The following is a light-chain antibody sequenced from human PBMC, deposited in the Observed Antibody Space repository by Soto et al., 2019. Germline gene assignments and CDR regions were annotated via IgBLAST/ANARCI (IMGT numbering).Light chain of an antibody. Sequence: EIVMTQSPATLSVSPGERATLSCRASQSVSSPLAWYQQKPGQAPRLLIHGATTRATGIPARFSGSGSGTEFTLTISSLQSEDFAVYYCQQYNNWPRTFGRGTKVDI. J-gene: IGKJ4*02. CDR1: QSVSSP. CDR2: GAT. V-gene: IGKV3-15*01. CDR3: QQYNNWPRT.